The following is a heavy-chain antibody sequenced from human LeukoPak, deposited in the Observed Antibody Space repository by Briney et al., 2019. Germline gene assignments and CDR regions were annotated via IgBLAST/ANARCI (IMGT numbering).Heavy chain of an antibody. CDR2: IYYRGST. CDR3: AREVGALPSDAFDI. Sequence: SETLSLTCTVSGGSISSSSYYWGWIRQPPGKGLEWIGSIYYRGSTYYNPSLKSRVTISVDTSKNQFSLKLSSVTAADTAVYYCAREVGALPSDAFDIWGQGTMVTVSS. D-gene: IGHD1-26*01. V-gene: IGHV4-39*07. CDR1: GGSISSSSYY. J-gene: IGHJ3*02.